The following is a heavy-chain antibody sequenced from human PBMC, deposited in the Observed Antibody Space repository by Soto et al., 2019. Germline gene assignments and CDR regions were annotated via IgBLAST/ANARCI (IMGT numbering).Heavy chain of an antibody. CDR1: GFIFTSYW. Sequence: EVQLVQSGAEVKKPGDSLTISCKASGFIFTSYWLSWVRQMPGKGLEWMGMLNPKDSFANYSPSFRGHVTISPDTSVTTAYLKRSSLKASDTGIYYCARQKSGGGSYPFDFWGQGTLVTVSS. CDR3: ARQKSGGGSYPFDF. V-gene: IGHV5-10-1*03. J-gene: IGHJ4*02. D-gene: IGHD3-10*01. CDR2: LNPKDSFA.